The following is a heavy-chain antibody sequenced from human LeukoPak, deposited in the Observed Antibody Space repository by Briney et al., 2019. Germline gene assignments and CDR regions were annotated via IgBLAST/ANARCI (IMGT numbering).Heavy chain of an antibody. CDR1: GGSGGSISSSTY. D-gene: IGHD2-2*01. V-gene: IGHV4-4*02. Sequence: PSETLSLTCAVSGGSGGSISSSTYWSWVRQPPGKGLEWIGEIYYSGSTNYNPSLKSRVTISVDTSKNQFSLKLSSVTAADTAVYYCARGSEYCSSTSCSFDYWGQGTLVTVSS. CDR2: IYYSGST. CDR3: ARGSEYCSSTSCSFDY. J-gene: IGHJ4*02.